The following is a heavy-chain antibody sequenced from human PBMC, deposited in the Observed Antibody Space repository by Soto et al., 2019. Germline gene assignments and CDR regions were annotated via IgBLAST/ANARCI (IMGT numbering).Heavy chain of an antibody. J-gene: IGHJ4*02. CDR1: GDTFSSFA. V-gene: IGHV1-69*13. CDR2: IVPIYGTA. D-gene: IGHD4-17*01. Sequence: SVKVSCKPSGDTFSSFAISWVRQAPGQGLEWLGGIVPIYGTANYAQKFQGRVAISADESTTTAYMELTSLRSDDTAIYYCVKTPPRTTATAYYYDHWGQGTLVTVS. CDR3: VKTPPRTTATAYYYDH.